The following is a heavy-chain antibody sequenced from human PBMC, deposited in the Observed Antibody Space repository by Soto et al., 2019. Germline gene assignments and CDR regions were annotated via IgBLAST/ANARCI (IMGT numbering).Heavy chain of an antibody. D-gene: IGHD7-27*01. CDR3: ARVNGDLHFDS. V-gene: IGHV4-59*13. CDR2: FYYSGST. Sequence: QVQLQESGPGLVKPSETLSLSCTVSGASINTYYWGWIRQPPGKGLGCVGYFYYSGSTIYNPSVRVRVTTSVDTSKNQFSLKLTSVIAADTAVYYCARVNGDLHFDSWGQGTLVVVSS. J-gene: IGHJ4*02. CDR1: GASINTYY.